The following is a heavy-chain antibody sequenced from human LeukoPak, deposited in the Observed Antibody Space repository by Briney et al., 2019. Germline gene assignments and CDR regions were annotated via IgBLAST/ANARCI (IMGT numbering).Heavy chain of an antibody. Sequence: GGSLRLSCAASGFTFSSYGMHWVRQAPGKGLEWVAVISYDGSNKYYADSVKGRFTISRDNSKNTLYLQMNSLRAEDTAVYYCARGVVGYYFDYWGQGTLVTVSS. D-gene: IGHD2-15*01. J-gene: IGHJ4*02. V-gene: IGHV3-30*03. CDR3: ARGVVGYYFDY. CDR1: GFTFSSYG. CDR2: ISYDGSNK.